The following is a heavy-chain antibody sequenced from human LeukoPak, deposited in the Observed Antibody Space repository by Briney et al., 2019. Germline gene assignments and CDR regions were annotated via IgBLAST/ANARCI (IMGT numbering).Heavy chain of an antibody. CDR3: ARDVNYYDSSGYLAFDI. J-gene: IGHJ3*02. D-gene: IGHD3-22*01. CDR2: IIPILGIA. Sequence: SVKVSCKASGYTFTSYAISWVRQAPGQGLEWMGRIIPILGIANYAQKFQGRVTITADKSTSTAYMELSSLRSEDTAVYYCARDVNYYDSSGYLAFDIWGQGTMVTVSS. V-gene: IGHV1-69*04. CDR1: GYTFTSYA.